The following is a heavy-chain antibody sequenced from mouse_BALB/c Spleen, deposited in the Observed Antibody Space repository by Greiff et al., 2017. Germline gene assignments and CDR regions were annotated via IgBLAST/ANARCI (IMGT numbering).Heavy chain of an antibody. CDR3: ARRELGRAWFAY. CDR2: IYPGDGDT. V-gene: IGHV1-80*01. Sequence: QVQLKQSGAELVRPGSSVKISCKASGYAFSSYWMNWVKQRPGQGLEWIGQIYPGDGDTNYNGKFKGKATLTADKSSSTAYIQLSSLTSEDSAVYFCARRELGRAWFAYWGQGTLVTVSA. J-gene: IGHJ3*01. CDR1: GYAFSSYW. D-gene: IGHD4-1*01.